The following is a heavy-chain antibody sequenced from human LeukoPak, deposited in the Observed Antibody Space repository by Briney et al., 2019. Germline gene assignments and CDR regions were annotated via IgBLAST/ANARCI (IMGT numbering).Heavy chain of an antibody. J-gene: IGHJ4*02. Sequence: SGGSLRLSCAASGFTFTNYAMSWVRQAPGKGLEWVSGMSGRGVSTYYADSVKGRFTISSDNSKNTLYLQMNSLRAEDTAIYYCAKDCNGGNCYIDYWGQGTLVNVAS. V-gene: IGHV3-23*01. CDR1: GFTFTNYA. CDR3: AKDCNGGNCYIDY. D-gene: IGHD2-15*01. CDR2: MSGRGVST.